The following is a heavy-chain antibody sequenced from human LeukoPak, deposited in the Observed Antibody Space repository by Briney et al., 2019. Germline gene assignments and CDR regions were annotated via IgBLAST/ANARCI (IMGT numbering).Heavy chain of an antibody. J-gene: IGHJ6*02. CDR2: IYTSGST. CDR1: GGSISSYY. CDR3: ARSMVRGADRSYYYGMDV. Sequence: SETLSLTCTVSGGSISSYYWSWIRQPAGKGLEWIGRIYTSGSTNYNPSLKSRVTMSVDTSKNQFSLKLSSVTAADTAVYYCARSMVRGADRSYYYGMDVWGQGTTVTVSS. D-gene: IGHD3-10*01. V-gene: IGHV4-4*07.